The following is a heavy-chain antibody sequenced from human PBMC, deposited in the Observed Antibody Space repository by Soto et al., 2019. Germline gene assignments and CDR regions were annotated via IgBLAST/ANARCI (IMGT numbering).Heavy chain of an antibody. J-gene: IGHJ4*02. CDR2: ISSSSSYI. Sequence: PGGSLRLSCAASGFTFSSYSMNWVRQAPGKGLEWVSSISSSSSYIYYADSVKGRFTISRDNAKNSLYLQMNSLRAEDTAVYYCARVGGAVTSTGGYFDYWGQGTLVTVSS. CDR1: GFTFSSYS. CDR3: ARVGGAVTSTGGYFDY. V-gene: IGHV3-21*01. D-gene: IGHD4-17*01.